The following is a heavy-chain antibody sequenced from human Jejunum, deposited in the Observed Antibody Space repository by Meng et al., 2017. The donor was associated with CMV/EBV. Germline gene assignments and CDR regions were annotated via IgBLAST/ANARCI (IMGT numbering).Heavy chain of an antibody. CDR2: AYYRSKWFY. CDR3: ARGLYDSSWSTFDY. D-gene: IGHD6-13*01. V-gene: IGHV6-1*01. Sequence: QVQLQQSGPGLVKPSQTLSLICAISGDSVSSKSAAWNWIRQSPSRGLEWLGRAYYRSKWFYDYALSVKSRININPDTSKNRFSLQLNSVTPEDTAVYYCARGLYDSSWSTFDYWGQGTLVTVSS. J-gene: IGHJ4*02. CDR1: GDSVSSKSAA.